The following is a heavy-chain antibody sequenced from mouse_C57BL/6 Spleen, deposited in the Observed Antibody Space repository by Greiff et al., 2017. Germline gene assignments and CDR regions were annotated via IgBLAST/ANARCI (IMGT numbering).Heavy chain of an antibody. CDR1: GYTFTSYG. Sequence: QVQLKESGAELARPGASVKLSCKASGYTFTSYGISWVKQRTGQGLEWIGEIYPRSGNTYYNEKFKGKATLTADKSSSTAYMELRSLTSEDSAVYFCARYYGSSYGYFDVWGTGTTVTVSS. V-gene: IGHV1-81*01. CDR3: ARYYGSSYGYFDV. J-gene: IGHJ1*03. CDR2: IYPRSGNT. D-gene: IGHD1-1*01.